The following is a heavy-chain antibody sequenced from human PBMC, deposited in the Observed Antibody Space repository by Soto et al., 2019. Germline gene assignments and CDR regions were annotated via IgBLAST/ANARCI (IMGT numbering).Heavy chain of an antibody. CDR1: GFTFSGSA. D-gene: IGHD4-17*01. CDR3: TTPPFDYGDHQADY. Sequence: EVQLVESGGGLVQPGGSLKLSCAASGFTFSGSAMHWVRQASGKGLEWVGRIRSKANSYATAYAASVKGRFTISRDDSKNTAYLQMNSLKTEDTAVYYCTTPPFDYGDHQADYWGQGTLVTVSS. V-gene: IGHV3-73*01. CDR2: IRSKANSYAT. J-gene: IGHJ4*02.